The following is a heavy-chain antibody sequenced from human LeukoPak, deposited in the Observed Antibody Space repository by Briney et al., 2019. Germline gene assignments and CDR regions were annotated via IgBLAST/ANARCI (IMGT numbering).Heavy chain of an antibody. D-gene: IGHD1-1*01. CDR2: TYYRSKWHY. CDR3: ARQSSTDYYYYGLDV. V-gene: IGHV6-1*01. CDR1: GDRVSSNSAA. Sequence: SQTLSLTCAISGDRVSSNSAAWNWIRQSPSRGLEWLGSTYYRSKWHYDYAESVKCRITVNPDTSKNQFSLQLNSVTPEDAAVYYCARQSSTDYYYYGLDVWGQGTTVAVSS. J-gene: IGHJ6*02.